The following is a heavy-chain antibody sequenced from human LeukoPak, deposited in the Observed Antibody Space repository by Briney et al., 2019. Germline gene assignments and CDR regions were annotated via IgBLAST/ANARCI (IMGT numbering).Heavy chain of an antibody. CDR1: GGTFSTYA. CDR3: ARVGRGSYYYYYMDV. V-gene: IGHV1-69*13. Sequence: SVKVSCKASGGTFSTYAISWVRQAPGQGLEWMGGIIPMFGTADYAQKFQGRVTITADESTSTVYMELSSLRSEDTAVYYCARVGRGSYYYYYMDVWGKGTTVTVSS. CDR2: IIPMFGTA. D-gene: IGHD3-10*01. J-gene: IGHJ6*03.